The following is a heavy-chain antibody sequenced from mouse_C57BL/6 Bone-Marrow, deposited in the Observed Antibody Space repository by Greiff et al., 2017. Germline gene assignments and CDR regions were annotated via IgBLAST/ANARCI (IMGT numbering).Heavy chain of an antibody. CDR1: GFTFSSYG. D-gene: IGHD1-1*01. J-gene: IGHJ1*03. Sequence: EVQVVESGGDLVKPGGSLKLSCAASGFTFSSYGMSWVRQTPDKRLEWVATISSGGSYTYYPDSVKGRFTISRDNAKNTLYLQMSSLKSEDTAMYYCARHYDGSSRYWYFDVWGTGTTVTVSS. CDR3: ARHYDGSSRYWYFDV. V-gene: IGHV5-6*01. CDR2: ISSGGSYT.